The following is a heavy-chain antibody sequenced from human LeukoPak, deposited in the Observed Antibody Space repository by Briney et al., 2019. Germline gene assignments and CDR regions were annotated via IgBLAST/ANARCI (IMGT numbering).Heavy chain of an antibody. D-gene: IGHD6-13*01. CDR3: AKEMKTYSSSWFFDY. CDR2: ISYDGSNK. CDR1: GFTFSSYG. Sequence: GGSLRLSCAASGFTFSSYGMHWVRQAPGKGLEWVAVISYDGSNKYYADSVKGRFTISRDNSKNTLYLQMNSLRAEDTAVYYCAKEMKTYSSSWFFDYWGQGTLVTVSS. V-gene: IGHV3-30*18. J-gene: IGHJ4*02.